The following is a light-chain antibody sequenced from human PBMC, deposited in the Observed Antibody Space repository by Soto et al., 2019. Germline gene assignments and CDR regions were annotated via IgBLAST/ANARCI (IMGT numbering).Light chain of an antibody. CDR3: QQYYSTPQT. CDR2: WAS. V-gene: IGKV4-1*01. CDR1: ESVLYSSNNKNY. Sequence: DIVMTQSPDSLAVSLAESATINCKSSESVLYSSNNKNYLAWYQQKPGQPPKLLIYWASTRESGVPDRFSGSGSGTDFTLTISSLQAEDVAVYYCQQYYSTPQTFGQGTKVDIK. J-gene: IGKJ1*01.